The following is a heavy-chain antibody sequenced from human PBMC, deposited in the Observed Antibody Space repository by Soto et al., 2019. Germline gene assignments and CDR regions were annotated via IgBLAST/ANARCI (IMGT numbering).Heavy chain of an antibody. D-gene: IGHD5-18*01. CDR1: GFSLSTSGVG. CDR2: IYWDDDK. V-gene: IGHV2-5*02. J-gene: IGHJ4*02. CDR3: AHSSVDTAVDY. Sequence: QITLKESGPTLVKPTQTLTLTCTFSGFSLSTSGVGVHWIRQPPGKALEWLALIYWDDDKRYSPSLKSRLTXTRXTSKNQVVLIMTNMDPVDTATYYCAHSSVDTAVDYWGQGTLVTVSS.